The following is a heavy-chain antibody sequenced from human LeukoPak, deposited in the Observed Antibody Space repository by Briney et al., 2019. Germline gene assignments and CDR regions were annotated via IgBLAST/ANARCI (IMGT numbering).Heavy chain of an antibody. D-gene: IGHD4-23*01. CDR1: GYSINSGYH. CDR3: ATSEGGGFFDY. Sequence: SETLSLTCSVSGYSINSGYHWGCIRQPPGKGLEWIAIMHHTGSTHYNPSLQSRATISIDTSKNHFSLKLRSVSAADTAIYYCATSEGGGFFDYWGQGTPVTVSS. V-gene: IGHV4-38-2*01. J-gene: IGHJ4*02. CDR2: MHHTGST.